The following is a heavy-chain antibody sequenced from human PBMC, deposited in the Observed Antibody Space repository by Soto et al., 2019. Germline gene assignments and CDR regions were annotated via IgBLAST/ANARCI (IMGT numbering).Heavy chain of an antibody. CDR2: IYNSGS. Sequence: QVQLQESGPGLVKPSETLSLTCTVSGASISGHFWSWIRQPPGKGLEWIAYIYNSGSSYNPPLKSRVTISVDTSKNQLSLKLSSVIAADSAVYYCAINADVWGQGTTVTVSS. CDR3: AINADV. J-gene: IGHJ6*02. V-gene: IGHV4-59*08. CDR1: GASISGHF.